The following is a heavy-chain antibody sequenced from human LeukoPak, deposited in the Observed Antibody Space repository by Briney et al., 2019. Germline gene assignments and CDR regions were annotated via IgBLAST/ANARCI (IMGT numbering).Heavy chain of an antibody. CDR3: ARITVGYHDTTGPDAFDI. Sequence: SETLSLTRAVSGYSISSNNWWGWIRQPPGKGLEWIGYIYYSGSISYNPSLKSRITMSVDSSKNQFSLKLSSVTAVDTAVYYCARITVGYHDTTGPDAFDIWGPGTMVIVSS. J-gene: IGHJ3*02. V-gene: IGHV4-28*05. D-gene: IGHD3-22*01. CDR1: GYSISSNNW. CDR2: IYYSGSI.